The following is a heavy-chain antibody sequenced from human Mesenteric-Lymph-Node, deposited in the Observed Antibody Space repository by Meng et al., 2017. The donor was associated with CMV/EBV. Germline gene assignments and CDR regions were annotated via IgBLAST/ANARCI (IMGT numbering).Heavy chain of an antibody. CDR3: ARTKIAMLRGRFDY. J-gene: IGHJ4*02. Sequence: GESLKISCAASGFIFSNYEMNWVRQAPGKGLEWVSYISGSDGSTYYTDSVKGRFTISRDNAKNSLYLQMNGLRAEDTAVYYCARTKIAMLRGRFDYWGQVIMVTVSS. D-gene: IGHD3-10*01. CDR1: GFIFSNYE. CDR2: ISGSDGST. V-gene: IGHV3-48*03.